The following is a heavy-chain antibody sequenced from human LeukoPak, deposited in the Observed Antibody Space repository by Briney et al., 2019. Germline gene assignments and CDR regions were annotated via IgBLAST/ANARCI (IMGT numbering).Heavy chain of an antibody. CDR3: ARAPEGSYWGAFDI. CDR1: GFTFSTYA. CDR2: IRFDGSNE. D-gene: IGHD1-26*01. Sequence: GGSLRLSCAASGFTFSTYAMHWVRQAPGKGLEWVSFIRFDGSNEYYADSVKGRFTISRDNSKNTLFLQMNSLRSEDTAVYYCARAPEGSYWGAFDIWGQGTMVTVSS. J-gene: IGHJ3*02. V-gene: IGHV3-30*02.